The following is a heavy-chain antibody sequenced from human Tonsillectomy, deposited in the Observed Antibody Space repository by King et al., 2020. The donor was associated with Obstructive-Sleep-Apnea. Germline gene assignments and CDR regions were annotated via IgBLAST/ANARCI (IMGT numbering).Heavy chain of an antibody. Sequence: QLQESGPGLVKPSDTLSLTCTVSGASISSYYWSWIRQPPGKGLEWVGHIFYSGNADYNPSLKSRVTFSVDTSKSQFSLKLRSVTAADTAVYYCARFCSTTSCPSYGLDVWGQGTTVTVSS. D-gene: IGHD2-2*01. CDR2: IFYSGNA. J-gene: IGHJ6*02. CDR3: ARFCSTTSCPSYGLDV. CDR1: GASISSYY. V-gene: IGHV4-59*07.